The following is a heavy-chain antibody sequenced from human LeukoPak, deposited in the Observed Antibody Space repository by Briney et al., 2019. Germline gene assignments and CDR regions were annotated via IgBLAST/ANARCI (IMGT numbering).Heavy chain of an antibody. CDR3: ARGEQRLVLPFDY. CDR1: GFTFSSYG. D-gene: IGHD6-13*01. CDR2: IWYDGSNK. Sequence: GGSLRLSCAASGFTFSSYGMHWVREARGTGLERVAVIWYDGSNKYYADSVKGRFTISRDNSKNTLYLQMNSLRAEDTAVYYCARGEQRLVLPFDYWGQGTLVTVSS. J-gene: IGHJ4*02. V-gene: IGHV3-33*01.